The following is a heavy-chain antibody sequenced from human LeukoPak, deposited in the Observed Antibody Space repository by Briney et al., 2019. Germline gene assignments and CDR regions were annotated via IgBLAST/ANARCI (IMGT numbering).Heavy chain of an antibody. CDR1: GGSISSSSYY. CDR2: IYYSGST. J-gene: IGHJ5*02. D-gene: IGHD5-18*01. Sequence: SETLSLTCTVSGGSISSSSYYWGWIRQPPGKGLEWIGSIYYSGSTYYNPSLKSRVTISVDTSKNQFSLKLSSVTAADTAVYYCARGYISGYSYGWYNWFDPWGQGTLVTVSS. CDR3: ARGYISGYSYGWYNWFDP. V-gene: IGHV4-39*01.